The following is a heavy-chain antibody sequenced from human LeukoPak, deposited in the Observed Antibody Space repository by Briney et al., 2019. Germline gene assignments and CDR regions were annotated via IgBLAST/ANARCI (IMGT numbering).Heavy chain of an antibody. V-gene: IGHV3-23*01. J-gene: IGHJ5*01. CDR1: GFTFSNYA. Sequence: GGSLRLSCAASGFTFSNYAMIWVRQAPGKGLEWVSVIGDSNIFTGRFTYYAESVKGRFTISRDNSQGTVDLQMNNLRVEDTAVYYCARDWYDCWGQGTRVTFSS. CDR2: IGDSNIFTGRFT. CDR3: ARDWYDC.